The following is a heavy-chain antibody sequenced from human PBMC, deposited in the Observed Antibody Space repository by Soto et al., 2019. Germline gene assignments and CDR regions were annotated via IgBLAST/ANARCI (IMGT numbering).Heavy chain of an antibody. V-gene: IGHV4-59*08. J-gene: IGHJ6*03. Sequence: TSETLSLTCTFSGCSISSYYWSWIRQPPGKGLEWIGYIYYSGNTNYNPSLKSRVTISVDTSTKQFSLKLNSVTAADTAVYYCARSDIVVVVPATDSNMDVWGKGTTVTVSS. CDR3: ARSDIVVVVPATDSNMDV. CDR2: IYYSGNT. CDR1: GCSISSYY. D-gene: IGHD2-15*01.